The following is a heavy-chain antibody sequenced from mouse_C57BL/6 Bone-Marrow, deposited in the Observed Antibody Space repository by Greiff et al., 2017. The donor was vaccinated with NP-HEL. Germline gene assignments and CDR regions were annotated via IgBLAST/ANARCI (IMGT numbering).Heavy chain of an antibody. CDR1: GYTFTSYW. V-gene: IGHV1-64*01. CDR2: IHPNSGST. J-gene: IGHJ3*01. D-gene: IGHD1-1*01. Sequence: VQLQQPGAELVKPGASVKLSCKASGYTFTSYWMHWVKQRPGQGLEWIGMIHPNSGSTNYNEKFKSKATLTVDKSSSTAYMQLSSLTSEDSAVYYCARGSPHYYGSSPLAYWGQGTLVTVSA. CDR3: ARGSPHYYGSSPLAY.